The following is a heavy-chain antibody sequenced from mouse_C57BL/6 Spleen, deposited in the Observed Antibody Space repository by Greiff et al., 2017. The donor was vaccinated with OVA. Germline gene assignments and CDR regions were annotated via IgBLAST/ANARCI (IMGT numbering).Heavy chain of an antibody. CDR1: GYTFTSYW. V-gene: IGHV1-61*01. CDR3: ARKDYGNSYYYAMDY. D-gene: IGHD2-1*01. J-gene: IGHJ4*01. Sequence: QVQLKQPGAELVRPGSSVKLSCKASGYTFTSYWMDWVKQRPGQGLEWIGNIYPSDSETHYNQKFKDKATLTVDKSSSTAYMQLSSLTSEDSAVYYCARKDYGNSYYYAMDYWGQGTSVTVSS. CDR2: IYPSDSET.